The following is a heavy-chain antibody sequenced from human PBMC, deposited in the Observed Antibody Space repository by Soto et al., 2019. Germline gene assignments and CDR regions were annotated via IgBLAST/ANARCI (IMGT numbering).Heavy chain of an antibody. CDR1: GYTFTSYG. V-gene: IGHV1-18*01. Sequence: QVHLVQSGAEVKKPGASVKVSCKGSGYTFTSYGITWVRQAPGQGLEWMGWISAHNGNTNYAQKLQGRVTVTRDTSPGTGLMGVGGLGFCGKGVDFWWRGREGGQRGQGALVTVSS. CDR3: WRGREGGQ. D-gene: IGHD3-16*01. CDR2: ISAHNGNT. J-gene: IGHJ1*01.